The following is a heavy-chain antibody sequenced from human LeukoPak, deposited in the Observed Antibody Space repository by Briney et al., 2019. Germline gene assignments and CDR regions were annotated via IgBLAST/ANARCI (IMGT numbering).Heavy chain of an antibody. J-gene: IGHJ3*02. CDR2: IVNSGDST. Sequence: GGSLRLSCGASGLTFSSYAVSWVRQAPGKGLEWVSTIVNSGDSTYYADSVKGRFTISRDNSKNTLYLQMNSLRAEDTAVYYCAKVALEMATIDAFDIWGQGTMVTVSS. CDR1: GLTFSSYA. V-gene: IGHV3-23*01. D-gene: IGHD5-24*01. CDR3: AKVALEMATIDAFDI.